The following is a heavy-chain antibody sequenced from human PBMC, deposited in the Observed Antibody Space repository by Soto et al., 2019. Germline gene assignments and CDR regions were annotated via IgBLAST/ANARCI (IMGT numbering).Heavy chain of an antibody. V-gene: IGHV4-59*01. CDR2: IYYSGST. CDR3: ARGVERVAMPSGY. CDR1: GGSISSYY. J-gene: IGHJ4*02. D-gene: IGHD2-2*01. Sequence: QVQLQESGPGLVKPSETLSLTCTVSGGSISSYYWSWIRQPPAKGLEWIGHIYYSGSTNYNPSLKSLVTISVDPAKNHFSLKLSSVTAADTAVYYCARGVERVAMPSGYWGEGTLVTVSS.